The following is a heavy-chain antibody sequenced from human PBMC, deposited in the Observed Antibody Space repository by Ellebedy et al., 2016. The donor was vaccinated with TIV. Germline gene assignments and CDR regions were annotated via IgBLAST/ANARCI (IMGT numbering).Heavy chain of an antibody. CDR1: GGTFSSYA. Sequence: ASVKVSCKASGGTFSSYAISWVRQAPGQGLEWMGRINPNSGDTHYAQNFLGRVTMTRDTSISTAYMDLSRLRSGDTAVYYCARALYYDSIAYYFDSWGQGTLVTVSS. CDR3: ARALYYDSIAYYFDS. D-gene: IGHD3-22*01. J-gene: IGHJ4*02. CDR2: INPNSGDT. V-gene: IGHV1-2*06.